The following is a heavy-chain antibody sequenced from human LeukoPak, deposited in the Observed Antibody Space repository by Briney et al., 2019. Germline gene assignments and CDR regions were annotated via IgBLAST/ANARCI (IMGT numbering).Heavy chain of an antibody. D-gene: IGHD3-9*01. CDR3: AREPLRYFDWLLPSGWFDP. V-gene: IGHV4-39*07. J-gene: IGHJ5*02. CDR1: GGSISSGSYY. Sequence: SQTLSLTCTVSGGSISSGSYYWGWIRQPPGKGLEWIGSIYHSGSTYYNPSLKSRVTISVDTSKNQFSLKLSSVTPAATAVYYCAREPLRYFDWLLPSGWFDPWGQGTLVTVSS. CDR2: IYHSGST.